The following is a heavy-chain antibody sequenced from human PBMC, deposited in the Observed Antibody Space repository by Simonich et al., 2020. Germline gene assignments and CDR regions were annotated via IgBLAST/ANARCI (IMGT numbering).Heavy chain of an antibody. CDR2: ISANNGNK. Sequence: QVQLVQSGAEVKKPGASVKVSCKASGYTFTSYGISWGRQAPGQGLEWMGRISANNGNKNYEQKLQGGVTMTTDTSTGTAYMELRSLRSDDTAVYYCARSTTGTTAFDIWGQGTMVTVSS. CDR1: GYTFTSYG. D-gene: IGHD1-1*01. CDR3: ARSTTGTTAFDI. J-gene: IGHJ3*02. V-gene: IGHV1-18*01.